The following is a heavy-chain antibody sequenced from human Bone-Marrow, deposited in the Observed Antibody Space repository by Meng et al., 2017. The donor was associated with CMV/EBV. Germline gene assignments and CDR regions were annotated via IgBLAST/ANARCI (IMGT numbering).Heavy chain of an antibody. D-gene: IGHD3-22*01. CDR3: AKSGTYYYDSSGYLFDY. Sequence: GGSLRLSCAASGFTFSSYAMSWVRQAPGKGLEWVSAISGSGGSTYYADSVKGRFTISRDNSKNTLYLQMNSLRAEDTAVYYCAKSGTYYYDSSGYLFDYWGQGPLVTVSS. J-gene: IGHJ4*02. CDR2: ISGSGGST. V-gene: IGHV3-23*01. CDR1: GFTFSSYA.